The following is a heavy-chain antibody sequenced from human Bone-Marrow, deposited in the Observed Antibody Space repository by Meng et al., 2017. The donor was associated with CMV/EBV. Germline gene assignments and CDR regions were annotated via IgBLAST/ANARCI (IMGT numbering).Heavy chain of an antibody. CDR3: ARGKRAGSCNWFDP. CDR2: INPNSGGT. Sequence: ASVKVSCKASGYTFTGYYMHWVRQAPGQGLEWMGWINPNSGGTNYAQKFQGRVTMTRDTSISTAYMELSRLRSDDTAVYDCARGKRAGSCNWFDPWGQGTLVTVSS. J-gene: IGHJ5*02. CDR1: GYTFTGYY. V-gene: IGHV1-2*02.